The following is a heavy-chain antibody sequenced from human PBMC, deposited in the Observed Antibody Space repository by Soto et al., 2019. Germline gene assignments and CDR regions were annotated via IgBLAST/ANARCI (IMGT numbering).Heavy chain of an antibody. D-gene: IGHD3-10*01. CDR2: IYYSGST. V-gene: IGHV4-30-4*01. Sequence: QVQLQESGPGLVKPSQTLSLTCTVSGGSISSGDYYWSWIRQPPGKGLEWIGYIYYSGSTYYNPSLTRRVTISVDTSKNQFSLKLSSVTAADTAVYYCARGGFGELLAHGMDVWGQGTTVTVSS. J-gene: IGHJ6*02. CDR3: ARGGFGELLAHGMDV. CDR1: GGSISSGDYY.